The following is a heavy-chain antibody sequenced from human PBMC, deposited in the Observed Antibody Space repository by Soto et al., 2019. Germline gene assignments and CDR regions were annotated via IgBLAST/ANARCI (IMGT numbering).Heavy chain of an antibody. CDR1: GYTFINFD. D-gene: IGHD6-13*01. CDR3: ARMASAGTLNCFDP. J-gene: IGHJ5*02. V-gene: IGHV1-8*02. CDR2: MNPGSGKT. Sequence: ASVKVSCKASGYTFINFDISWVRQAAGQGLEWLGWMNPGSGKTGYASKFQGRVAMTRDASTGTSHLELSSLTSDDTAVYYCARMASAGTLNCFDPWGQRTLVTVSS.